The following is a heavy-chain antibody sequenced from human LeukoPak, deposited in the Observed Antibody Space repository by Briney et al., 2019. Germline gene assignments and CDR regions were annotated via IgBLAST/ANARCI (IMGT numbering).Heavy chain of an antibody. CDR1: GGSISSSSFY. J-gene: IGHJ5*02. CDR2: IYYSGST. Sequence: SETLSLTCTVSGGSISSSSFYWGWIRQPPGKGLEWIGSIYYSGSTYYNPSLKSRVTISVDTSKNQFSLKLSSVTAADTAVYYCARHGQTALDYDFWGGYPNWSDPWGQGTLVTVSS. D-gene: IGHD3-3*01. V-gene: IGHV4-39*01. CDR3: ARHGQTALDYDFWGGYPNWSDP.